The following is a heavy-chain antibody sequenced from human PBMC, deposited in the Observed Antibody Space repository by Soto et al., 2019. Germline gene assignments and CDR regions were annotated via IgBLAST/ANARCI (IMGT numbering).Heavy chain of an antibody. V-gene: IGHV1-46*01. CDR3: VNPRATVIIPPT. CDR2: INPSGGST. J-gene: IGHJ5*02. Sequence: ASVKVSCKASGYTFTSYYMHWVRQAPGQGLEWMGIINPSGGSTSYAQKFQGRVTMTRDTSTSTVYMELSSLRSDDTGVYYRVNPRATVIIPPTWGQGTLFTVSS. CDR1: GYTFTSYY. D-gene: IGHD4-17*01.